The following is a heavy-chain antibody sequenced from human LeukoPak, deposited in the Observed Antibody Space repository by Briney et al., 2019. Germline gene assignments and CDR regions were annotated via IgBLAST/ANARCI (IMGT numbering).Heavy chain of an antibody. Sequence: GGSLRLSCAASGFTFSSYGMHWVRQAPGKGLEWVAVIWYDGSNKYYADSVKGRFTISRDNSKNTLYLQMNSLRAEDTAVYYCARGHGITGTTFYYGMDVWGQGTTVTVSS. CDR3: ARGHGITGTTFYYGMDV. CDR1: GFTFSSYG. CDR2: IWYDGSNK. V-gene: IGHV3-33*01. D-gene: IGHD1-7*01. J-gene: IGHJ6*02.